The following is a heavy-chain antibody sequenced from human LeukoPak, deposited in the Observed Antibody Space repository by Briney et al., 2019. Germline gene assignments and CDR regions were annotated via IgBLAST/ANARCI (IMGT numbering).Heavy chain of an antibody. V-gene: IGHV5-51*01. Sequence: GESLKISCKGSGYSFTNYWIGWVRQMPGKGLEWMGIIYPGDSDTRYSPSFQGQVTISADKSISTAYLQWSSLKASDTAMYYCARHAHVDTAMVDYWGQGTLVTVSS. D-gene: IGHD5-18*01. CDR3: ARHAHVDTAMVDY. CDR1: GYSFTNYW. J-gene: IGHJ4*02. CDR2: IYPGDSDT.